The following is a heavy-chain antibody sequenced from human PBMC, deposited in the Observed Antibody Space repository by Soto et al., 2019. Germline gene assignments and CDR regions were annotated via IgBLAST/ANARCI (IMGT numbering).Heavy chain of an antibody. CDR3: ARDLAAGDH. CDR1: GYTVTHYY. CDR2: INPASGST. V-gene: IGHV1-46*01. Sequence: QVQLVQSGAEVKKPGASVKLSCRTSGYTVTHYYIHWVRQAPGQGLEWLAIINPASGSTNYAQDFQGRVTMTMDTSTTTGYMELSGLRAEDTAIFYCARDLAAGDHWGQGTLVTVSS. D-gene: IGHD6-13*01. J-gene: IGHJ4*02.